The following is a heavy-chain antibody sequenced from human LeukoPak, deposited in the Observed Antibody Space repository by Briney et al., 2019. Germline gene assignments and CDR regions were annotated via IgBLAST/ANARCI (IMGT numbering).Heavy chain of an antibody. J-gene: IGHJ4*02. Sequence: SETLSLTCTVAGGSISSGGYYSSWIHQLPGKGMAWIGNIFNRGSTYYKPSLRSRVSISEDRSQNHFSLNLSSATAADTAVYYCARVSLIRGVIPPYYFEYWGQGVQVSVSS. V-gene: IGHV4-31*03. CDR2: IFNRGST. CDR3: ARVSLIRGVIPPYYFEY. D-gene: IGHD3-10*01. CDR1: GGSISSGGYY.